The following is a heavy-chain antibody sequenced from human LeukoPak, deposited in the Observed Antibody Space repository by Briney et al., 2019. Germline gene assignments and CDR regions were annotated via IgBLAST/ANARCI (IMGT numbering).Heavy chain of an antibody. CDR1: GFTFSTYG. J-gene: IGHJ4*02. D-gene: IGHD5-12*01. CDR3: ARAMRSGYDY. Sequence: GGSLRLSCAASGFTFSTYGMNWVRQAPGKGPEWVSYISSSSDAIYYPDSVRGRFTISRDKAKNSLYLQMNSLRDEDTAVYYCARAMRSGYDYWGQGTLVTVSS. V-gene: IGHV3-48*02. CDR2: ISSSSDAI.